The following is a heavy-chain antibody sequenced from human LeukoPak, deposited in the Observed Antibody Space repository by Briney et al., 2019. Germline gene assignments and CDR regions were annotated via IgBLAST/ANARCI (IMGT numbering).Heavy chain of an antibody. D-gene: IGHD6-13*01. J-gene: IGHJ4*02. CDR3: ARDVYSSSHLFDY. V-gene: IGHV3-11*01. CDR1: GFTFSDYY. Sequence: PGGSLRLSCAASGFTFSDYYMSWIRQAPGEGLEWVSYISSSGSTIYYADSVKGRFTISRDNAKNSLYLQMNSLRAEDTAVYYCARDVYSSSHLFDYWGQGTLVTVSS. CDR2: ISSSGSTI.